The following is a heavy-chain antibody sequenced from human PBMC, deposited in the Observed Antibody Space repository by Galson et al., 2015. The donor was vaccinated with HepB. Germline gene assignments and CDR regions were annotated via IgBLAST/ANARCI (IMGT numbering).Heavy chain of an antibody. J-gene: IGHJ4*02. CDR1: GGTFSSYA. CDR3: AREFGSSRATVTTGFFDY. Sequence: SVKVSCKASGGTFSSYAISWVRQAPGQGLEWMGGIIPIFGTANYAQKFQGRVTITADESTSTAYMELSSLRSEDTAVYYCAREFGSSRATVTTGFFDYWGQGTLVTVSS. D-gene: IGHD4-11*01. V-gene: IGHV1-69*13. CDR2: IIPIFGTA.